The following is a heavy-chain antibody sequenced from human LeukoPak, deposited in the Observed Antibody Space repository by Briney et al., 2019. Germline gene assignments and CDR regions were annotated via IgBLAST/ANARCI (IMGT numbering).Heavy chain of an antibody. J-gene: IGHJ1*01. D-gene: IGHD2-21*02. CDR1: GGSISSSSYY. Sequence: SETLSLTCTVSGGSISSSSYYWGWIRQPPGKGLEWIGSIYYSGSTNYNPSLKSRVTISVDTSKNQFSLKLSSVTAADTAVYYCAIAYCGGDCLGYFQHWGQGTLVTVSS. V-gene: IGHV4-39*07. CDR3: AIAYCGGDCLGYFQH. CDR2: IYYSGST.